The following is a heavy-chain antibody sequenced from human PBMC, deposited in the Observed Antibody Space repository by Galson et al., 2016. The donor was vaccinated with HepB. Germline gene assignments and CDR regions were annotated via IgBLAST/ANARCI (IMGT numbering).Heavy chain of an antibody. V-gene: IGHV3-30*04. D-gene: IGHD6-13*01. Sequence: SLRLSCAASGFTFSNQAMYWVRQAPGKGLEWVAVISYDERNKYYTDSVKGRFTASRDSSNYTLYLQMDSPRLEDTAVYYCSASPAGIDAPVGYALDFWGQGTVVTASS. CDR3: SASPAGIDAPVGYALDF. CDR1: GFTFSNQA. J-gene: IGHJ3*01. CDR2: ISYDERNK.